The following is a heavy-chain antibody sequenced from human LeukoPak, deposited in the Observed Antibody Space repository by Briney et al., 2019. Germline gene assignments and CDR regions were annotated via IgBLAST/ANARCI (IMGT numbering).Heavy chain of an antibody. CDR2: IYTSGST. V-gene: IGHV4-4*07. D-gene: IGHD1-26*01. Sequence: SETLSLTCTVSGGSITFYYWSWIRQPAGKGLEWIGRIYTSGSTNYNPSLKSRVTISVDTSKNQFSLKLSSVTAADTAVYYCARHVSRTRSPIDYWGQGTLVTVSS. CDR3: ARHVSRTRSPIDY. J-gene: IGHJ4*02. CDR1: GGSITFYY.